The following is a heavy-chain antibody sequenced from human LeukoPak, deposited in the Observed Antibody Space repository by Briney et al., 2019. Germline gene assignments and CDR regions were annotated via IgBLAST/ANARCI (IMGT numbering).Heavy chain of an antibody. CDR2: IYHSGST. CDR3: ARAGVGAPLGI. CDR1: GYSISSAYY. Sequence: SETLSLTCAVSGYSISSAYYWCWIRQPPGKGLEWIGSIYHSGSTYYNPSLKSRVTISVDTSRNQFSLKLSSVTAADTAVYYCARAGVGAPLGIWGQGTMVTV. V-gene: IGHV4-38-2*01. D-gene: IGHD1-26*01. J-gene: IGHJ3*02.